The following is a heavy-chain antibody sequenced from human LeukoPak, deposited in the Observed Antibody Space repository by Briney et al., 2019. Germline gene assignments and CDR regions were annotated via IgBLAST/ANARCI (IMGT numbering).Heavy chain of an antibody. CDR2: IYYSGST. CDR1: GGSISSYY. CDR3: ARTYYDFWSGYYTLFDY. V-gene: IGHV4-59*08. J-gene: IGHJ4*02. D-gene: IGHD3-3*01. Sequence: SETLSLTCTVSGGSISSYYWSWIRQPPGKGLEWIGYIYYSGSTNYNPSLKSRVTISVDTSKNQFSLKLSSVTAADTAVYYCARTYYDFWSGYYTLFDYWGQGTLVTVYS.